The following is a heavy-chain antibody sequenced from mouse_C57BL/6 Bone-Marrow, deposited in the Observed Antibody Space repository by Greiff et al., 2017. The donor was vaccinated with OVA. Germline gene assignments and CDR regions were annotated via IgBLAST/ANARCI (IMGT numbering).Heavy chain of an antibody. D-gene: IGHD1-1*01. CDR1: GFTFTDYY. CDR2: IRNKANGYTT. V-gene: IGHV7-3*01. CDR3: ASNYYGSGAY. J-gene: IGHJ3*01. Sequence: EVHLVESGGGLVQPGGSLSLSCAASGFTFTDYYMSWVRQPPGKALEWLGFIRNKANGYTTEYSASVKGRFTISRDNSQSILYLQMNALRAEDSATYYCASNYYGSGAYWGQGTLVTVSA.